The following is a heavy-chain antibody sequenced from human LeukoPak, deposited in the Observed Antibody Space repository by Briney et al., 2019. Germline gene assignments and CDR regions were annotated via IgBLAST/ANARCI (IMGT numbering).Heavy chain of an antibody. V-gene: IGHV4-34*01. CDR2: INHSGST. CDR3: AREANIAAAIVWFDP. CDR1: GGSFSGYY. J-gene: IGHJ5*02. Sequence: SETLPLTCAVYGGSFSGYYWNWIRQPPGKGLEWIGEINHSGSTNYNPSLKSRVTISIDTSKNQFSLKLSSVTAADTAVYYCAREANIAAAIVWFDPWGQGTLVTVSS. D-gene: IGHD6-13*01.